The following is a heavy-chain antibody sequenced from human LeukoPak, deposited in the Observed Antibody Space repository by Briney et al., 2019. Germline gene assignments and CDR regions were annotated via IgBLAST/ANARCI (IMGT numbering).Heavy chain of an antibody. CDR3: ARNRRYRGGADY. J-gene: IGHJ4*02. CDR2: IIHSGST. CDR1: GGSFSGYY. V-gene: IGHV4-34*12. Sequence: SSETLSLTCAVYGGSFSGYYWSWIRQPPGKGLEWIGEIIHSGSTNYNPSLKSRVTISVDTSKNQFSLKLSSVTAADTAVYYCARNRRYRGGADYWGQGTLVTVSS. D-gene: IGHD3-16*01.